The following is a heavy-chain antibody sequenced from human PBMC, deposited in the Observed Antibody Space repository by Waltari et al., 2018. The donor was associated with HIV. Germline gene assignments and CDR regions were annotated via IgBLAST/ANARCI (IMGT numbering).Heavy chain of an antibody. CDR1: GFELRHYS. D-gene: IGHD3-16*01. CDR2: LRSGNNGK. CDR3: VRDDPGYGPIDY. Sequence: LVESGGGVVKTGGSIRLTCEASGFELRHYSMNWVRQSPMRGVDCVASLRSGNNGKHYLESVMVLFAISRYISESSVYLQMESLKEDDTATYFCVRDDPGYGPIDYWGQGTLVTV. V-gene: IGHV3-21*04. J-gene: IGHJ4*02.